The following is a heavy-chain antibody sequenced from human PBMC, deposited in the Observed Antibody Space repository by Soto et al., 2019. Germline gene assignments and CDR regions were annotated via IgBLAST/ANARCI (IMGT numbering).Heavy chain of an antibody. CDR2: IYYSGST. D-gene: IGHD3-22*01. Sequence: PSETVSLTCTVSGGSISSGNYYWSWIRQPPGKGLEWIGSIYYSGSTYYNPSLKSRVTISVDTSKNQFSLKLSSVTAADTAVYYCARHGIDYYDCSDYYYSPYYFAHWLQGPLVTVSS. V-gene: IGHV4-39*01. J-gene: IGHJ4*02. CDR3: ARHGIDYYDCSDYYYSPYYFAH. CDR1: GGSISSGNYY.